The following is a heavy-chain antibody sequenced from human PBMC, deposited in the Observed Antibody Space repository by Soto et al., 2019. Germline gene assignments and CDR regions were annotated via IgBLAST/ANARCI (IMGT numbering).Heavy chain of an antibody. CDR2: ISADNGNT. J-gene: IGHJ3*02. CDR1: GYTFTSYG. V-gene: IGHV1-18*01. CDR3: ARLPRTNAFDI. Sequence: QVQLVQSGAEVKKPGASVKVSSKASGYTFTSYGISWVRQAPGQGLEWMGWISADNGNTNYAQKLQGRVTMTTDTSTSTAKMELRSLRSDDTAVYYCARLPRTNAFDIWGQGTMVTVSS.